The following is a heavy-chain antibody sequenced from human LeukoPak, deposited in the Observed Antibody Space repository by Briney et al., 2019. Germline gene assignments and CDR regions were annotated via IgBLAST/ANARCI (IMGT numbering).Heavy chain of an antibody. V-gene: IGHV3-30-3*01. Sequence: QPGGSLRLSCAASGFTFSSYAMHWVRQAPGKGLEWVAVISYDGSNKYYADSVKGRFTISRDNSKNTLYLQMNSLRAEDTAVYYCASGLFGYWGQGTLVTVSS. J-gene: IGHJ4*02. CDR3: ASGLFGY. CDR1: GFTFSSYA. CDR2: ISYDGSNK. D-gene: IGHD3/OR15-3a*01.